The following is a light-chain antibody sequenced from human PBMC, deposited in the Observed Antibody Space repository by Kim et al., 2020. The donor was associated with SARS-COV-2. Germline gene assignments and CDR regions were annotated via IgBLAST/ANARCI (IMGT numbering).Light chain of an antibody. CDR3: MQDLQTWT. Sequence: EPASISCRSSQSLLHSDGYNYLDWYLQKPGQSPQLLIYLGSNRASGVPDRFSGSGTGTDFTLKISRVEAEDVGVYYCMQDLQTWTFGQGTKVDIK. V-gene: IGKV2-28*01. CDR2: LGS. CDR1: QSLLHSDGYNY. J-gene: IGKJ1*01.